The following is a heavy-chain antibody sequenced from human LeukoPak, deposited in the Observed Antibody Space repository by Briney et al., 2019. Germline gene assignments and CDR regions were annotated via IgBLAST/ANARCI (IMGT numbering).Heavy chain of an antibody. D-gene: IGHD3-3*01. J-gene: IGHJ4*02. Sequence: PSETLSLTCTVSGGSISSSSYYWGWIRQPPGKGLEWIGSIYYSGSTYYNPSLKSRVTISVDTSKNQFSLKLSSVTAADTAVYYCARQEITIFGVVTKFDYWGQGTLVTVSS. CDR3: ARQEITIFGVVTKFDY. CDR2: IYYSGST. CDR1: GGSISSSSYY. V-gene: IGHV4-39*01.